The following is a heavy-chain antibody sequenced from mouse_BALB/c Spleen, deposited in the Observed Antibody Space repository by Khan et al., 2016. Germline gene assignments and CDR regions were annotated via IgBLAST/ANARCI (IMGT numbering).Heavy chain of an antibody. CDR1: GYSITSGYY. CDR2: IRYDGSS. J-gene: IGHJ4*01. V-gene: IGHV3-6*02. Sequence: EVQLQESGPGLVKPSQSLSLTCSVTGYSITSGYYWNWIRQFPGNKLEWMGYIRYDGSSNYNPSLKHRITITRDTSKNQFFLKLNSVTSEDTSTYCWVTLRRVYAMDYWGQGTSVTVSS. D-gene: IGHD1-2*01. CDR3: VTLRRVYAMDY.